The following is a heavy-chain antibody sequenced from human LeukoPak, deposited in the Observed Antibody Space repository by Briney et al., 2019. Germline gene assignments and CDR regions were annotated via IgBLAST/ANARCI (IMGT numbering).Heavy chain of an antibody. J-gene: IGHJ4*02. CDR3: ARAGELRIAVAPIDY. Sequence: GGSLRLSCAASGFTVNNNYMTWVRQAPGKGLEWVSAISGSGGSTYYADSVKGRFTISRDNSKNTLFLQMNSLRVEDTAVYYCARAGELRIAVAPIDYWGQGTLVTVSS. CDR2: ISGSGGST. V-gene: IGHV3-53*01. D-gene: IGHD6-19*01. CDR1: GFTVNNNY.